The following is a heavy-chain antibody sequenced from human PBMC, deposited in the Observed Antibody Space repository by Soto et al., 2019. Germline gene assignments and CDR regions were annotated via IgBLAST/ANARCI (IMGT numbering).Heavy chain of an antibody. J-gene: IGHJ4*02. CDR1: GDTFSSYA. D-gene: IGHD6-13*01. CDR3: AWGQEEQLVIY. V-gene: IGHV1-69*13. CDR2: IIPIFGTA. Sequence: ASVKVSCKASGDTFSSYAISWVRQAPGQGLEWMGGIIPIFGTANYAQKFQGRVTITADESTSTAYMELSSLRSEDTAVYYCAWGQEEQLVIYWGQGDLVTVSS.